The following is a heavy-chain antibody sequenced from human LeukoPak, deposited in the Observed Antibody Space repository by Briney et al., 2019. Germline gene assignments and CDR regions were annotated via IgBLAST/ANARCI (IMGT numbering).Heavy chain of an antibody. D-gene: IGHD3-10*01. Sequence: GGSLRLSCAASGFTFSTYSMNWVRQAPGKGLEWVSYITRSSSAIYCADSVKGRFTISRDNAKNSLYLQMNSLRAEDTAVYYCARDWGDAGGAFDIWGQGTMVTVSS. CDR2: ITRSSSAI. V-gene: IGHV3-48*01. CDR3: ARDWGDAGGAFDI. CDR1: GFTFSTYS. J-gene: IGHJ3*02.